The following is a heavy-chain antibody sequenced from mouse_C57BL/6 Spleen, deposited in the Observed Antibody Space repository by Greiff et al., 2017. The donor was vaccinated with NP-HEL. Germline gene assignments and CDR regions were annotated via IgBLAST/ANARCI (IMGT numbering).Heavy chain of an antibody. D-gene: IGHD2-1*01. CDR1: GYAFSSSW. J-gene: IGHJ2*01. CDR2: IYPGDGDT. Sequence: VQLQQSGPELVKPGASVKISCKASGYAFSSSWMNWVKQRPGKGLEWIGRIYPGDGDTNYNGKFKGKATLTADKSSSTAYMQLSSLTSEDSAVYFCARKGIYYGFDYWGQGTTLTVSS. V-gene: IGHV1-82*01. CDR3: ARKGIYYGFDY.